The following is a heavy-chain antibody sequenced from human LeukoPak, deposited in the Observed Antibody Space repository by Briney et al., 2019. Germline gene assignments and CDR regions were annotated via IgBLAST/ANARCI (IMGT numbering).Heavy chain of an antibody. Sequence: GGSLRLSCAASGFTVSSNYMNGVPQPPGKGLECGSVIYSGGSTYYADSVKGRFTISRDNSKNTLYLQVNSLRAEDTAVYYCARMMYNWNDNYYYGMDVWGQGTTVTVSS. V-gene: IGHV3-66*01. CDR3: ARMMYNWNDNYYYGMDV. D-gene: IGHD1-1*01. J-gene: IGHJ6*02. CDR2: IYSGGST. CDR1: GFTVSSNY.